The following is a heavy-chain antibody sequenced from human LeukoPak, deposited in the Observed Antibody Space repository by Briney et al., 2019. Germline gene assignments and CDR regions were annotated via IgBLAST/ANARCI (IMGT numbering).Heavy chain of an antibody. V-gene: IGHV3-23*01. CDR3: AKTMASGYDFWSGYHRDVGIDY. Sequence: GRSLRLSCAASGFTFTSFAMSWVRQAPGEGLEWVSAIGAGGDSTYYADSVKGRFTISRDNSKNTLFLQMNSLRAEDTAVYHCAKTMASGYDFWSGYHRDVGIDYWGQGTLVTVSS. CDR2: IGAGGDST. CDR1: GFTFTSFA. D-gene: IGHD3-3*01. J-gene: IGHJ4*02.